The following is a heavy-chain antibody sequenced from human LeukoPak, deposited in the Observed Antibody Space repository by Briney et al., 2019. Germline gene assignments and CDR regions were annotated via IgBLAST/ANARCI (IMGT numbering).Heavy chain of an antibody. Sequence: AGGSLRLSCAASGFTFSDYYMSWIRQAPGKGLEWVSYISSSGSTIYYADSVKGRFTISRDNSKNTLYLQMNSLRAEDTAVYYCAKAVRAVFDYFDYWGQGTLVTVSS. J-gene: IGHJ4*02. CDR1: GFTFSDYY. CDR2: ISSSGSTI. D-gene: IGHD3-10*01. CDR3: AKAVRAVFDYFDY. V-gene: IGHV3-11*01.